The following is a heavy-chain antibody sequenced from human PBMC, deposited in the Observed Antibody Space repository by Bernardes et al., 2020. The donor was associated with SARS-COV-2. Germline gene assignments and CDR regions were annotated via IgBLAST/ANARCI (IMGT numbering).Heavy chain of an antibody. CDR2: IYYSGSA. Sequence: SEPLSLTCNVSGVSISSYYWSWIRKRPGKGLEWIGYIYYSGSANSNPSLKSRVTLSVDSSKEQFSLKLSSVTAADTAGYYCASLRCERGFDYWGQGTLVTVSS. V-gene: IGHV4-59*01. J-gene: IGHJ4*02. D-gene: IGHD5-12*01. CDR1: GVSISSYY. CDR3: ASLRCERGFDY.